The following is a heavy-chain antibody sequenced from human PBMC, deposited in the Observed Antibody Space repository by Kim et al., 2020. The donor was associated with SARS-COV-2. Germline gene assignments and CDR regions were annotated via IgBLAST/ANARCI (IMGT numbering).Heavy chain of an antibody. CDR2: IKQDGSEK. J-gene: IGHJ5*02. Sequence: GGSLRLSCAASGFTFSSYWMSWVRQAPGKGLEWVANIKQDGSEKYYVDSVKGRFTISRDNAKNSLYLQMNSLRAEDTAVYYCARDDEYSSPYSSFDPWGQGTLVTVSS. CDR3: ARDDEYSSPYSSFDP. V-gene: IGHV3-7*01. D-gene: IGHD6-6*01. CDR1: GFTFSSYW.